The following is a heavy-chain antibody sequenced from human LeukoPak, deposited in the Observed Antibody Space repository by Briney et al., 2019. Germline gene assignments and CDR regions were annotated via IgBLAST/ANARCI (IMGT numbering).Heavy chain of an antibody. CDR3: ARDRSSGYYYYYYGMDV. CDR1: GGSISSYY. D-gene: IGHD3-22*01. J-gene: IGHJ6*02. CDR2: IYYSGST. Sequence: PSETLSLTCTVSGGSISSYYWSWIRQPPGKGLEWIGYIYYSGSTNYNPSLKSRVTISVDTSKNQFSLKLSSVTAADTAVYYCARDRSSGYYYYYYGMDVWAKGPRSPSP. V-gene: IGHV4-59*01.